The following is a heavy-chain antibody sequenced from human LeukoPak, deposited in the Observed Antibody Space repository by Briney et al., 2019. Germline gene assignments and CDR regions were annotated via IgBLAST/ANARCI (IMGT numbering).Heavy chain of an antibody. Sequence: PGGSLRLSCAASGFTFSNYVMSWVRQAPGKGLEWVSTISGSGGSTYYADPMKGRFTISRDNSNNTLCLQMNSLRAEDTAVYYCAKVAVAGTLSKGYFDCWGQGTLVTVSS. J-gene: IGHJ4*02. D-gene: IGHD6-19*01. CDR2: ISGSGGST. CDR3: AKVAVAGTLSKGYFDC. V-gene: IGHV3-23*01. CDR1: GFTFSNYV.